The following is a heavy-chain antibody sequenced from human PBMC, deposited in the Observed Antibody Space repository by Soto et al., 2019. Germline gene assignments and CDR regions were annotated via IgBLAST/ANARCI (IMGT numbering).Heavy chain of an antibody. Sequence: QVQLVQSGAEVKKPGASVKVSCKVSGYTLTELSMHWVRQAPGKGLAWMGGFDPEDGETIYAQKFQGRVTMTEDTSTDTAYMELSSLRSEDTAVYYCATRNCTNGVCNYYYYYYGMDVWGQGTTVTVSS. V-gene: IGHV1-24*01. CDR3: ATRNCTNGVCNYYYYYYGMDV. CDR2: FDPEDGET. J-gene: IGHJ6*02. D-gene: IGHD2-8*01. CDR1: GYTLTELS.